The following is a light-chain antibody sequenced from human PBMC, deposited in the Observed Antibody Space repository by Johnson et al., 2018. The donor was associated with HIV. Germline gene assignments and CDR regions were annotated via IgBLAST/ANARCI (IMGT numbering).Light chain of an antibody. CDR2: DNN. J-gene: IGLJ1*01. CDR3: GTWASSLSVYV. CDR1: SSNIGNNY. Sequence: QSVLTQPPSVSAAPGQKVTISCSGSSSNIGNNYVSWYQQLPGTAPKVLIYDNNKRPSGIPDRFSGSKSGTSATLGITGLPTVDEADYYCGTWASSLSVYVFGTGTKVTVL. V-gene: IGLV1-51*01.